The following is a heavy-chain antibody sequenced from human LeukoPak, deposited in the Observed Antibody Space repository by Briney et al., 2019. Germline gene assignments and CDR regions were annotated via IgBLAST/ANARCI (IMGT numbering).Heavy chain of an antibody. V-gene: IGHV4-39*01. Sequence: SETLSLTCTVSGGSMSSSSYYWGWIRQPPGKGLEWIGSIYYSGRTYYNPSLKSRVTISVDTSKNQFSLKLSSVTAADTAVYYCARYNDFWSGYPHFDYWGQGTLVTVSS. J-gene: IGHJ4*02. CDR3: ARYNDFWSGYPHFDY. CDR2: IYYSGRT. D-gene: IGHD3-3*01. CDR1: GGSMSSSSYY.